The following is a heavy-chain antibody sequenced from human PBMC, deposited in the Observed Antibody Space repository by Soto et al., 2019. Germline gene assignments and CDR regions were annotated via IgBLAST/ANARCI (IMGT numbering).Heavy chain of an antibody. J-gene: IGHJ4*02. D-gene: IGHD3-3*01. CDR2: ISSSSSNT. CDR1: GFTFSSYA. CDR3: ARSTGGNYDFWSGELNFDY. V-gene: IGHV3-21*01. Sequence: GGSLRLSCAASGFTFSSYAMSWVRQAPGKGLEWVSSISSSSSNTYYADSVKGRFTISRDNAKNSLYLQMNSLRAEDTAVYYCARSTGGNYDFWSGELNFDYWGQGTLVTVSS.